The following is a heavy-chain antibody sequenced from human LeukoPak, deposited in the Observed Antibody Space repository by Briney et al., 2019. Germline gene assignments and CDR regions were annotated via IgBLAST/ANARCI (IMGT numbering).Heavy chain of an antibody. Sequence: ASVKVSCKASGYTFTSYGISWVRQAPGQGLEWMGWISAYNGNTNYAQKLQGRVTMTTDTSTSTAYMELRSLRSDDTAVYYCARDPAPLGWEDYVWGSYRPMAFDYWGQGTLVTVSS. V-gene: IGHV1-18*01. CDR3: ARDPAPLGWEDYVWGSYRPMAFDY. D-gene: IGHD3-16*02. CDR2: ISAYNGNT. CDR1: GYTFTSYG. J-gene: IGHJ4*02.